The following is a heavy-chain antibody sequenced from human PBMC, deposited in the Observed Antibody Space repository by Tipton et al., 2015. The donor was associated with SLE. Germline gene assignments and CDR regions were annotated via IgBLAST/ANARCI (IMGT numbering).Heavy chain of an antibody. D-gene: IGHD3-22*01. CDR2: ISYDGSNK. Sequence: SLRLSCAASGFIFSSYAVHWVRQAPGKGLEWLAVISYDGSNKYYADSVKGRFTISRDNSKNTLYLQMNSLRAEDTAVYYCARVPDYYDSTGSFDYWGQGTLVTVSS. J-gene: IGHJ4*02. V-gene: IGHV3-30-3*01. CDR1: GFIFSSYA. CDR3: ARVPDYYDSTGSFDY.